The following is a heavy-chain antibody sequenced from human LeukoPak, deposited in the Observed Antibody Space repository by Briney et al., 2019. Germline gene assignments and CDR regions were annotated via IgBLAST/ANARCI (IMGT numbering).Heavy chain of an antibody. V-gene: IGHV3-23*01. D-gene: IGHD3-22*01. CDR1: GFTFSSYA. CDR3: AKDPIGYYYDSSGSLADAFDI. Sequence: GGSLRLSCAASGFTFSSYAMSWVRQAPGKGLEWVSAISGSGGSTYYAASVKGRFTISRDNSKNTLYLQMNSLRAEDTAVYYCAKDPIGYYYDSSGSLADAFDIWGQGTMVTVSS. CDR2: ISGSGGST. J-gene: IGHJ3*02.